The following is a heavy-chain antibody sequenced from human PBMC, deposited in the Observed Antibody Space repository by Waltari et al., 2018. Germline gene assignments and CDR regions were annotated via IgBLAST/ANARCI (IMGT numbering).Heavy chain of an antibody. J-gene: IGHJ4*01. V-gene: IGHV3-74*01. D-gene: IGHD3-22*01. CDR1: GFTCTNFW. Sequence: EVQLVESGGGLVQPGGALGLSGAASGFTCTNFWMHWVRQDAGKGLMWVSRIKNDGSGPIYAESVKGRFTISRDNAKNTLYLQMNSLRPEDTAVYYCVRAYYDGRLDYWGQGTLVTASS. CDR2: IKNDGSGP. CDR3: VRAYYDGRLDY.